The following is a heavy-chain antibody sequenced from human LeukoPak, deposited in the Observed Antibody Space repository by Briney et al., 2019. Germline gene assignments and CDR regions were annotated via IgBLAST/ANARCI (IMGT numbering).Heavy chain of an antibody. CDR2: ISGSGGAT. CDR3: AKTDGSGSFYNPSHY. CDR1: GFTLSIFA. Sequence: GGSLRLSCTASGFTLSIFAMTWVRQAPGKGLEWVACISGSGGATYYADSVKGRFTIPRDNSKSTLFLQMSSLRAEDTAIYYCAKTDGSGSFYNPSHYWGQGTLVTVSS. D-gene: IGHD3-10*01. J-gene: IGHJ4*02. V-gene: IGHV3-23*01.